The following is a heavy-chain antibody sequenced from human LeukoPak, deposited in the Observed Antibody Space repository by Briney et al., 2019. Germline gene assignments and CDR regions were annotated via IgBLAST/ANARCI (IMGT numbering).Heavy chain of an antibody. CDR2: INHSGST. Sequence: SETLSLTCAVYGGSFSGYYWSWIRQPPGKGLEWIGEINHSGSTNYNPSLKSRVTISVDTSKNQFSLKLSSVTAADTAVYYCARDLLWFGELSSDYYGMDVWGQGTTVTVFS. CDR1: GGSFSGYY. J-gene: IGHJ6*02. D-gene: IGHD3-10*01. V-gene: IGHV4-34*01. CDR3: ARDLLWFGELSSDYYGMDV.